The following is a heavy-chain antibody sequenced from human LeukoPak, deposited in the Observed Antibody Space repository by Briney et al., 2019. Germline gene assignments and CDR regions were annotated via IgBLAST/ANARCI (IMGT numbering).Heavy chain of an antibody. CDR3: ARDHRGYSYGRDAFDI. CDR1: GGSFSGYY. Sequence: PSETLSLTCAVYGGSFSGYYWSWIRQPPGKGLEWIGEINHSGSTNYNPSLKSRVTISVDTSKNQFSLKLSSVTAADTAVYYCARDHRGYSYGRDAFDIWGQGTMVTVSS. J-gene: IGHJ3*02. CDR2: INHSGST. D-gene: IGHD5-18*01. V-gene: IGHV4-34*01.